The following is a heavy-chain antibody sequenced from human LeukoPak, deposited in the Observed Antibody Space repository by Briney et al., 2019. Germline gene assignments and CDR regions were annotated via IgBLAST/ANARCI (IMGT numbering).Heavy chain of an antibody. CDR3: ARVAPYYYDSSGYYVDPSYYFDY. CDR2: TYYSGST. Sequence: SETLSLTCTVSGGSISSSSYYWGWIRQPPGKGLEWIGSTYYSGSTYYNPSLKSRVTISVDTSKNQFSLKLSSVTAADTAVYYCARVAPYYYDSSGYYVDPSYYFDYWGQGTLVTVSS. J-gene: IGHJ4*02. V-gene: IGHV4-39*07. D-gene: IGHD3-22*01. CDR1: GGSISSSSYY.